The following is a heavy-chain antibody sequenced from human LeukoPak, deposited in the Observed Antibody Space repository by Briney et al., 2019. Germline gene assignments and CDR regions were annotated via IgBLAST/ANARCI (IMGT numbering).Heavy chain of an antibody. CDR1: GFTFSSYE. CDR3: ARARSGTYYTFDY. Sequence: PGGSLRLSCAASGFTFSSYEMNWVRQAPGKGLEWVSYISSSGTIYYADSVKGRFTISKDFAKNSLYLQMDNLRAEDTALYYCARARSGTYYTFDYWGQGTLVTVSS. V-gene: IGHV3-48*03. J-gene: IGHJ4*02. CDR2: ISSSGTI. D-gene: IGHD1-26*01.